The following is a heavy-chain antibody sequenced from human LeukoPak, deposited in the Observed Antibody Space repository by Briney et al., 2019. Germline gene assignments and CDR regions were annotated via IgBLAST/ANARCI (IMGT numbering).Heavy chain of an antibody. V-gene: IGHV4-59*08. Sequence: PSETLSLTCTVSGGSISSYYWSGIRQPPGKGLDWIGYIYYSGSTNYNPSLKSRVTISVDTSKNQFSLKLSSVTAADTAVYYCARHISSGWYGDWGQGTLVTVSS. CDR1: GGSISSYY. CDR3: ARHISSGWYGD. J-gene: IGHJ4*02. D-gene: IGHD6-19*01. CDR2: IYYSGST.